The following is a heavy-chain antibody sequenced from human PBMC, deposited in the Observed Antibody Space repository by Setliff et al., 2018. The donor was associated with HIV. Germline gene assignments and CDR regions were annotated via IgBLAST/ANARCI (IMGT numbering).Heavy chain of an antibody. CDR3: ARVFPHPYGNSWFDP. D-gene: IGHD1-1*01. CDR1: GGSIGSHY. Sequence: SETLSLTCIVSGGSIGSHYWSWIRQPPGKGLEWIGYFYNSGQTNSNPSLRSRVTMAVDTSKNQFSLKLNSVTAADTAIYYCARVFPHPYGNSWFDPWGQGTLVTVSS. V-gene: IGHV4-59*11. CDR2: FYNSGQT. J-gene: IGHJ5*02.